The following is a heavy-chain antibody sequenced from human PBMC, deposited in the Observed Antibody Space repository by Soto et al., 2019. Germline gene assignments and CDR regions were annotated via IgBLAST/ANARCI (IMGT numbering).Heavy chain of an antibody. CDR2: ISDNGGDT. J-gene: IGHJ4*02. D-gene: IGHD2-21*02. Sequence: EVQLLESGGGLVQPGGSLRLSCAASGFTFNTYAMSWVRQAPGKGPEWVSAISDNGGDTYYADSVKGRCTISGDNSKSTIYLQMSDLRAEDTALYYCATGRAVTEDRHWGQGTLVTVSS. CDR3: ATGRAVTEDRH. CDR1: GFTFNTYA. V-gene: IGHV3-23*01.